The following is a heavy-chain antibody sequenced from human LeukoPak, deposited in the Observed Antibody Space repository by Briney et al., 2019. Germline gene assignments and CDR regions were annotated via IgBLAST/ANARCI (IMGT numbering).Heavy chain of an antibody. Sequence: SETLSLTWTVSGGSISSYYWSWIRQPPGKGLEWIGYIYYSGSTNYNPSLKSRVTISVDTSKNQFSLKLSSVTAADTAVYYCARTSGSYFYYYGMDVWGQGTTVTVSS. V-gene: IGHV4-59*01. J-gene: IGHJ6*02. CDR2: IYYSGST. CDR1: GGSISSYY. CDR3: ARTSGSYFYYYGMDV. D-gene: IGHD1-26*01.